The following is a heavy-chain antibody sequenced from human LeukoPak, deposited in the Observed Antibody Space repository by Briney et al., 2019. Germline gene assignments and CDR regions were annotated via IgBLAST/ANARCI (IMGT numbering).Heavy chain of an antibody. D-gene: IGHD2-15*01. V-gene: IGHV3-30-3*01. CDR2: ISYDGSNK. CDR1: GFTFSSYA. Sequence: PGGSLRLSCAASGFTFSSYAMHWVRQAPSKGLEWVAVISYDGSNKYYADSVKGRFTISRDNSKNTLYLQMNSLRAEDTAVYYCGVIPAADFDLWGRGTLVSVSS. CDR3: GVIPAADFDL. J-gene: IGHJ2*01.